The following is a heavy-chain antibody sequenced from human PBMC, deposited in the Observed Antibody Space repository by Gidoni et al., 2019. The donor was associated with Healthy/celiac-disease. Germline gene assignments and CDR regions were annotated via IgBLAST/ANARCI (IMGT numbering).Heavy chain of an antibody. CDR3: ARDGRSYYDFWSGCGWFDP. CDR2: TIPIFGTA. J-gene: IGHJ5*02. V-gene: IGHV1-69*01. CDR1: VATFSSYS. D-gene: IGHD3-3*01. Sequence: QVQLVQSGAAVKKAGSSVNVACKASVATFSSYSISWVRQAPGQGLEWMVGTIPIFGTANYAQKCQDRVTITADESTSTAYMELSSLRSENTAVYYCARDGRSYYDFWSGCGWFDPWGQGTLVTVSS.